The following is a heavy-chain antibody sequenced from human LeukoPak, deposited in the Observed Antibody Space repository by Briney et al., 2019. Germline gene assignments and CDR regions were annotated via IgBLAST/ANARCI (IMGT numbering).Heavy chain of an antibody. D-gene: IGHD6-19*01. CDR3: AKEAISVAWVNWFDP. V-gene: IGHV3-30*02. CDR2: IRYDGSNK. J-gene: IGHJ5*02. Sequence: GGSLRLSCAASGFTFSSYGMHWVRQAPGKGLEWVAFIRYDGSNKYYADSVKGRFTISRDNSKNTLYLQMNSLRAEDTAVYYCAKEAISVAWVNWFDPWGQGTLVTVSS. CDR1: GFTFSSYG.